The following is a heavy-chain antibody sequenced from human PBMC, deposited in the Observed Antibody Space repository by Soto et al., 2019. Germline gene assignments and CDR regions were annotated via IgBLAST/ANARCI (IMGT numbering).Heavy chain of an antibody. CDR2: IYYSGST. Sequence: PSETLSLTCTVSGGSISSYYWSWIRQPPGKGLEWIGYIYYSGSTNYNPSLKSRVTISVDTSKNQFSLKLSSVTAADTAVYYCARQWLVNYFDYWGQGTLVTVSS. CDR1: GGSISSYY. J-gene: IGHJ4*02. D-gene: IGHD6-19*01. V-gene: IGHV4-59*01. CDR3: ARQWLVNYFDY.